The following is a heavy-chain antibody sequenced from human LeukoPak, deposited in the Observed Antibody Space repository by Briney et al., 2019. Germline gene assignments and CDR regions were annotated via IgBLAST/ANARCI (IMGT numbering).Heavy chain of an antibody. V-gene: IGHV3-48*02. D-gene: IGHD1-26*01. CDR2: ISSSTNTI. Sequence: GGSLRLSCAASGFTFSSYSMNWVRQAQGQGLEWVSYISSSTNTIHYADYVKGRFTISRDKAQTSLSLQMNSLREEDRAVYYCATSGSYRFDYWGEGTLVTVSS. CDR3: ATSGSYRFDY. CDR1: GFTFSSYS. J-gene: IGHJ4*02.